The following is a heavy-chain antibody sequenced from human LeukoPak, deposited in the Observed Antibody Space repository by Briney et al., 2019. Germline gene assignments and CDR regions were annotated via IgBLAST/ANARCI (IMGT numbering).Heavy chain of an antibody. CDR1: RYSISSGYY. Sequence: SETLSLTCNVSRYSISSGYYWGWIRQPPGKGLEWIGNIYHSGSTYYNPSLKSRVTISVDTSKNQFSLKLSSVTAADTAVYYCARVIREPEEMATPDYWGQGTLVTVSS. CDR3: ARVIREPEEMATPDY. V-gene: IGHV4-38-2*02. CDR2: IYHSGST. D-gene: IGHD5-24*01. J-gene: IGHJ4*02.